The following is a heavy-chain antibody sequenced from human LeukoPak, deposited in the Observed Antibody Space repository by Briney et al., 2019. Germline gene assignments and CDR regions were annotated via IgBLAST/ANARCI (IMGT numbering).Heavy chain of an antibody. D-gene: IGHD3-22*01. V-gene: IGHV4-31*03. CDR3: AREKTAYYYDSSGYSEGAFDI. J-gene: IGHJ3*02. CDR2: IYYSGST. Sequence: SETLSLTCTVSGGSISSSSYYWSWIRQHPGKGLEWIGHIYYSGSTYYNPSLKSRITISVDTSKNQFSLKLSSVTAADTAVYYCAREKTAYYYDSSGYSEGAFDIWGQGTMVTVSS. CDR1: GGSISSSSYY.